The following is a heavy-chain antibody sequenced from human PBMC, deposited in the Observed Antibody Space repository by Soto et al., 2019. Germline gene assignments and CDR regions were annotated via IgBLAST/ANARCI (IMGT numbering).Heavy chain of an antibody. CDR3: ARDEQRRDFWSGYPRAIYYYYYGMDV. D-gene: IGHD3-3*01. Sequence: ASVKVSCKASGGTFSSYAISWVRQAPGQGLEWMGGIIPIFGTANYAQKFQGRVTITADESTSTAYMELSSLRSEDTAVYYCARDEQRRDFWSGYPRAIYYYYYGMDVWGQGTTVTVSS. CDR2: IIPIFGTA. V-gene: IGHV1-69*13. CDR1: GGTFSSYA. J-gene: IGHJ6*02.